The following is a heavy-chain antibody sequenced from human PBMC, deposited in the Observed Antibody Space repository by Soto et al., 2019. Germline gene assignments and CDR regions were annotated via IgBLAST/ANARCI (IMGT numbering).Heavy chain of an antibody. CDR1: GFTFGDYA. CDR2: IRRXAYGGTT. Sequence: GGSLRLSCTASGFTFGDYAMSWVRQAPGKGLEWVGFIRRXAYGGTTEYAASVKGRFTISRDDSKSIAYLQMNSLKTEDTAVYYCTSGYDSSGYSYYYYGMDVWGQGTTVTVSS. J-gene: IGHJ6*02. CDR3: TSGYDSSGYSYYYYGMDV. V-gene: IGHV3-49*04. D-gene: IGHD3-22*01.